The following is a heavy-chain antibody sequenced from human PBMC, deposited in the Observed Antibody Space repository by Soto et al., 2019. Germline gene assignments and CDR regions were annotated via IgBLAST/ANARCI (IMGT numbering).Heavy chain of an antibody. CDR2: IYHSGST. V-gene: IGHV4-4*02. J-gene: IGHJ4*02. Sequence: TSETLSLTCAVSGGSISSSNWWSWVRQPPGKGLEWIGEIYHSGSTNYNPSLKSRVIISVDKSKNQFSLKLSSVTAADTAVYYCARRPMVGISSTSDYWGQGTLVTV. D-gene: IGHD6-13*01. CDR1: GGSISSSNW. CDR3: ARRPMVGISSTSDY.